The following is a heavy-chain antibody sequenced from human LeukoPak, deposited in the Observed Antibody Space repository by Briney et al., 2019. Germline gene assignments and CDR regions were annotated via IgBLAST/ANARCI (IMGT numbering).Heavy chain of an antibody. V-gene: IGHV1-2*02. CDR2: INPNSGGT. Sequence: ASVKVSCKASGYTFTGYYMHWVRQAPGQGLEWMGWINPNSGGTNYAQKFQGRVTMTRDTSISTAYMELSSLRSEDTAVYYCARGGRKRVPAATTTDYYYYMDVWGKGTTVTVSS. CDR3: ARGGRKRVPAATTTDYYYYMDV. CDR1: GYTFTGYY. D-gene: IGHD2-2*01. J-gene: IGHJ6*03.